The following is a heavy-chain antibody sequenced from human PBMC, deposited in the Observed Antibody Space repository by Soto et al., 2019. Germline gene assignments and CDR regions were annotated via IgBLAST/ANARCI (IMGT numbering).Heavy chain of an antibody. CDR3: GHRQSSGYFAY. V-gene: IGHV2-5*02. CDR1: GFSLSTSGVG. J-gene: IGHJ4*02. D-gene: IGHD6-6*01. CDR2: IYWDDDK. Sequence: QITLKESGPTLVKPTQTLTLTCTFSGFSLSTSGVGVGWIRQPPGKALEWLALIYWDDDKRYSPSLKSRLTNTKDTSRNQVILTMTNVDPVDTATYYCGHRQSSGYFAYWGQGTLVTVSS.